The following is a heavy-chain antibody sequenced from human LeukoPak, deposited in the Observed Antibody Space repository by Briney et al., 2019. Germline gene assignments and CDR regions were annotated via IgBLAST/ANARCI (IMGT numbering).Heavy chain of an antibody. CDR3: ARGPKRLTTRAFKDYYYYYMDV. J-gene: IGHJ6*03. CDR1: GGSISSYY. Sequence: SETLSLTCTVSGGSISSYYWSWIRQPPGKGLEWLGYIFYSGSTNYNPSLKSRVTISVDTSKNQFSLKLSSVTAADTAVYYCARGPKRLTTRAFKDYYYYYMDVWGKGTTVTISS. D-gene: IGHD4-11*01. CDR2: IFYSGST. V-gene: IGHV4-59*01.